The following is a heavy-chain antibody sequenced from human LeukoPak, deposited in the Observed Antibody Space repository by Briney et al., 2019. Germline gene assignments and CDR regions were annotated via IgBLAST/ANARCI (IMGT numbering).Heavy chain of an antibody. J-gene: IGHJ6*03. Sequence: GASVKVSCKASGYTSTSYGISWVRQAPGQGLEWMGWISAYNGNTNCAQKLQGRVTMTTDTSTSTAYMELRSLRSDDTAVYYCARVCSSGYYYYYMDVWGKGTTVTVSS. V-gene: IGHV1-18*01. CDR2: ISAYNGNT. D-gene: IGHD2-2*01. CDR1: GYTSTSYG. CDR3: ARVCSSGYYYYYMDV.